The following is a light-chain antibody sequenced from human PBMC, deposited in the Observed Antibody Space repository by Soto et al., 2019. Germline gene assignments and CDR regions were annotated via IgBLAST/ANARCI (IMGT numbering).Light chain of an antibody. J-gene: IGKJ3*01. CDR2: GAS. V-gene: IGKV3-20*01. CDR3: HKYGTAHLT. CDR1: QSVAANY. Sequence: EILCTPSXASLSFSPGERDPLSLRASQSVAANYLSWYQQKRGQANRLLIYGASSRATGIPDRFSGSGSGTDFTLTISRLEPEDFSVYYCHKYGTAHLTGGPGTKVDI.